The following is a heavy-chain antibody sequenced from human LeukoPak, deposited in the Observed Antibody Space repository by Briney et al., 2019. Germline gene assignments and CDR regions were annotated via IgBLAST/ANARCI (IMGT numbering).Heavy chain of an antibody. CDR3: ARDWTLNY. CDR2: VSFDGDNK. CDR1: GLTISNNF. Sequence: GGSLRLSCAASGLTISNNFMGWVRQAPGKGLEWVAVVSFDGDNKYYADSVKDRFTISRDNSQNTLYLQLNSLRAEDTAVYYCARDWTLNYWGQGTLVTVSS. J-gene: IGHJ4*02. V-gene: IGHV3-30-3*01. D-gene: IGHD3/OR15-3a*01.